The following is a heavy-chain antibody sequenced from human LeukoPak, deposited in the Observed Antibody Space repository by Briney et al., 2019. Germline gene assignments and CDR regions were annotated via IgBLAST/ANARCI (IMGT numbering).Heavy chain of an antibody. J-gene: IGHJ6*02. CDR1: GGTFSSYA. D-gene: IGHD3-3*01. CDR3: ARVSTQAPKDITIFGVVTYTHLDYGMDV. V-gene: IGHV1-69*04. CDR2: IIPIFGIA. Sequence: SVKVSCKASGGTFSSYAISWVRQAPGQGLEWMGRIIPIFGIANYAQKFQGRVTITADKSTSTAYMELSSLRSEDTAVSYCARVSTQAPKDITIFGVVTYTHLDYGMDVWGQGTTVTVSS.